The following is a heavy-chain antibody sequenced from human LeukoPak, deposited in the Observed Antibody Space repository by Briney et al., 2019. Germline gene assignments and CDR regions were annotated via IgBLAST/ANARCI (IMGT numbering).Heavy chain of an antibody. V-gene: IGHV1-69*06. CDR1: GGTFSSYA. D-gene: IGHD5-12*01. J-gene: IGHJ6*04. CDR3: AREGSGYDYYYYGMDV. Sequence: SVNVSCKASGGTFSSYAISWVRQAPGQGLEWMGGIIPIFGTANYAQKFQGRVTITADKSTSTAYMELSSLRSEDTAVYCCAREGSGYDYYYYGMDVWGKGTTVTVSS. CDR2: IIPIFGTA.